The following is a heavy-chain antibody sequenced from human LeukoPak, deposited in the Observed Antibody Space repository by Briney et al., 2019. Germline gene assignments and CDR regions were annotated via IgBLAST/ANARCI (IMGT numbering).Heavy chain of an antibody. CDR2: FHPEDGDT. Sequence: ASVKVSCKVSGYTLTELSMHWVRQAPGKGLEWVGGFHPEDGDTIYAQKFQGRVTMTEDTSTDAAYMELSSLRSEDTAVYYCTNYGGYMLFDYWGQGTLVTVSS. D-gene: IGHD5-12*01. V-gene: IGHV1-24*01. CDR3: TNYGGYMLFDY. CDR1: GYTLTELS. J-gene: IGHJ4*02.